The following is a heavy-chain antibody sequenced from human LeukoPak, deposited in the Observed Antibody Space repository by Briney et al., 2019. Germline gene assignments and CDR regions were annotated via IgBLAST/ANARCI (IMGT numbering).Heavy chain of an antibody. CDR1: GESFSGYY. CDR2: INHSGST. CDR3: ARTTEAHSWRTRYYDYYMDV. J-gene: IGHJ6*03. D-gene: IGHD6-13*01. Sequence: SETLSLTCAVYGESFSGYYWSWIRQPPGKWLEWIGEINHSGSTNYNPSLKSRVTISVDTSKNQFSLKLSSVTAADTAVYYCARTTEAHSWRTRYYDYYMDVWGKGTTVTVSS. V-gene: IGHV4-34*01.